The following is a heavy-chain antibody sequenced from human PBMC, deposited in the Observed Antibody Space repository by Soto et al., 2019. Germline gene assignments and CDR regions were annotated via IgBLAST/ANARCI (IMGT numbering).Heavy chain of an antibody. D-gene: IGHD6-13*01. Sequence: QLQLQESGPGLVKPSETLSLTCTVSGDSISSSTYYWGWIRQPPGKGLEWIGSIYYSGRTYYNPSLKSRVTISVDTSKNQFSLKLSSVTAADTAVYYCARPGDSWYSYFDYWGQGTLVTVSS. CDR3: ARPGDSWYSYFDY. CDR1: GDSISSSTYY. V-gene: IGHV4-39*01. J-gene: IGHJ4*02. CDR2: IYYSGRT.